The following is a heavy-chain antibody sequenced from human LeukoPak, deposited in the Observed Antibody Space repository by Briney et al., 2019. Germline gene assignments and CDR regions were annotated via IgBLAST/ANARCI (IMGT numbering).Heavy chain of an antibody. D-gene: IGHD3-3*01. CDR3: AKDQGRFGGMDV. CDR1: GFTFGDYA. CDR2: ISWNSDNV. V-gene: IGHV3-9*01. J-gene: IGHJ6*02. Sequence: GGSLRLSCAASGFTFGDYAMHWVRQSPGKGLEWVSSISWNSDNVDYADSVKGRFTISRDNAWKSLYLQMNSLRAEDTAVYYCAKDQGRFGGMDVWGQGTTVTVSS.